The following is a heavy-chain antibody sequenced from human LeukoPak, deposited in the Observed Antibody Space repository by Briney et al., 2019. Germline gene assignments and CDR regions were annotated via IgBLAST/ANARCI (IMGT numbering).Heavy chain of an antibody. D-gene: IGHD3-22*01. CDR3: ASFRPYDSSGY. CDR1: GYSISSGYY. J-gene: IGHJ4*02. Sequence: SETLSLTCTVSGYSISSGYYWGWIRQPPGKGLEWTGTIDHSGSTYYNPSLKSRVTISVDTSKNQFSLKLSSVTAADTAVYYCASFRPYDSSGYWGQGTLVTVSS. CDR2: IDHSGST. V-gene: IGHV4-38-2*02.